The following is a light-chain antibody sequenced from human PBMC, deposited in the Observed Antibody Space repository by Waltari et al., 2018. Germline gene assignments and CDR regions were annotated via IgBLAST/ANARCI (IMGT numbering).Light chain of an antibody. CDR3: QKYGTLPAT. J-gene: IGKJ1*01. CDR1: QSVSRT. Sequence: EIVLTQSPGTLSLSPGDRATLSCRANQSVSRTLAWYQQKPGQAPRLLIYDASIRATGIPDRFSGSGSGTDFSLTISRLGPGDFAVYYCQKYGTLPATFGQGTTVEIK. V-gene: IGKV3-20*01. CDR2: DAS.